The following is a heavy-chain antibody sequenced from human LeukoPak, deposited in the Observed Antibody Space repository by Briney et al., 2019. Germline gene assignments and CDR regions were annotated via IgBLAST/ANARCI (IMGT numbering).Heavy chain of an antibody. J-gene: IGHJ4*02. CDR2: IDSSRST. CDR3: ARVIHAWYYFDY. Sequence: SETLSLTCTVCGGSTGRRSHYWSWIRQPAGKGLERIGRIDSSRSTYYNPCLKSQVTVSLDLSGIQFAVRLSSLTAADTAVYYCARVIHAWYYFDYWGQGILVTVSS. D-gene: IGHD2-2*01. V-gene: IGHV4-61*02. CDR1: GGSTGRRSHY.